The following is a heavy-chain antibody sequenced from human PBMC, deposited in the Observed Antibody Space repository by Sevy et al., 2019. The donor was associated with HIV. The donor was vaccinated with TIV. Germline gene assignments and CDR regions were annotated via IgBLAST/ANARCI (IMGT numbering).Heavy chain of an antibody. Sequence: WETLSLTCAVHDGSFSGYYWNWIRQLPGKGLEWIGEIYESGITYYNPSLKSRVTISVDTSKKQFSLKLNSVTAADTDVYFCARSPPVVVVPGALSWFDPWGQGTLVTVSS. CDR1: DGSFSGYY. V-gene: IGHV4-34*01. CDR3: ARSPPVVVVPGALSWFDP. D-gene: IGHD2-2*01. CDR2: IYESGIT. J-gene: IGHJ5*02.